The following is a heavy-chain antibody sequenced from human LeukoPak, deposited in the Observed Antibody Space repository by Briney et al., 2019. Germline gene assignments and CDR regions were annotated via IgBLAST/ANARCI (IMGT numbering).Heavy chain of an antibody. CDR1: GYTFTGYY. CDR2: INPNSGGT. CDR3: ARVRLYCSSTSCYVGSMDV. D-gene: IGHD2-2*01. V-gene: IGHV1-2*04. J-gene: IGHJ6*02. Sequence: ASVKVSCKASGYTFTGYYMHWVRQAPGQGLEWMGWINPNSGGTNYAQKFQGWVTMTRDTSISTAYMELSRLRSDDTAVYYCARVRLYCSSTSCYVGSMDVWGQGTTVTVSS.